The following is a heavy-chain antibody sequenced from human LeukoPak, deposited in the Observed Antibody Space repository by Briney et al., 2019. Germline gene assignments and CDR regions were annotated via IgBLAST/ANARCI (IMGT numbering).Heavy chain of an antibody. CDR1: GFTFSSYG. CDR2: ISPDGSGK. Sequence: GRSLRLSCAASGFTFSSYGMHWVRQGPGKRLEWVAVISPDGSGKFYADSVKGRFTISRDNPMNTLFLQMNSLRGDDTAVYYCAKERGAFSAYDYWGQGTLVTVSS. D-gene: IGHD6-19*01. CDR3: AKERGAFSAYDY. J-gene: IGHJ4*02. V-gene: IGHV3-30*18.